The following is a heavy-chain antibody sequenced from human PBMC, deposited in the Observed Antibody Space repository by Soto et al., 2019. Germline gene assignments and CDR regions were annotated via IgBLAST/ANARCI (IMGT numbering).Heavy chain of an antibody. CDR1: GDTFSNFG. Sequence: GAQVKVSSKSSGDTFSNFGISWVRQAPGQGIEWMGWISPYNGNTNYAQILQGRVTMTTDTSTSTDYMELTSLRSDDTAVYFCARVNPARHDSTGLPHLRSWSQGTLVTV. CDR3: ARVNPARHDSTGLPHLRS. CDR2: ISPYNGNT. J-gene: IGHJ4*02. D-gene: IGHD3-22*01. V-gene: IGHV1-18*01.